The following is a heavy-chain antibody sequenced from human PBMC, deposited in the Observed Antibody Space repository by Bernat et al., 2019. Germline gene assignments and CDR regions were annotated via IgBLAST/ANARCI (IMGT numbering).Heavy chain of an antibody. J-gene: IGHJ4*02. D-gene: IGHD6-19*01. CDR2: ISWNSGSI. V-gene: IGHV3-9*01. CDR3: PKDCCGWSGEFDY. CDR1: GFTFDDYA. Sequence: EVQLVESGGGLVQPGRSLRLSCAASGFTFDDYAMHWVRQAPGKGLEWVSGISWNSGSIGYADSVKGRFTISRDNAKNSLYLQMNSLRAEDTALYYCPKDCCGWSGEFDYWGQGTLVTVSS.